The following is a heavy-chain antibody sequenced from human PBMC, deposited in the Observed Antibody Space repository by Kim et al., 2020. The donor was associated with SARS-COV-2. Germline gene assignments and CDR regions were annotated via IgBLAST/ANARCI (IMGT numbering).Heavy chain of an antibody. CDR2: INHSGST. D-gene: IGHD2-15*01. J-gene: IGHJ5*02. CDR1: GGSFSGYY. V-gene: IGHV4-34*01. Sequence: SETLSLTCAVYGGSFSGYYWSWIRQPPGKGLEWIGEINHSGSTNYNPSLKSRVTISVDTSKNQFSLKLSSVTAADTAVYYCARRDGSCCWEVIWFDPWGQGTLVTVSS. CDR3: ARRDGSCCWEVIWFDP.